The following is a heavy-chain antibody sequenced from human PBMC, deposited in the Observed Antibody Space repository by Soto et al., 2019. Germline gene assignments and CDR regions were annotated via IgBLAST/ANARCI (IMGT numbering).Heavy chain of an antibody. CDR2: IYSSGTT. CDR1: GGSISNSSYY. CDR3: ARHSSWFSDFDY. Sequence: SETLSLTCTVSGGSISNSSYYWGWIRQPPGKGLEWIGSIYSSGTTYYNPSLKSRLTISVDTAKNQVSLKLSSVTAADAAVYYRARHSSWFSDFDYWGQGTLVTVSS. D-gene: IGHD6-13*01. V-gene: IGHV4-39*01. J-gene: IGHJ4*02.